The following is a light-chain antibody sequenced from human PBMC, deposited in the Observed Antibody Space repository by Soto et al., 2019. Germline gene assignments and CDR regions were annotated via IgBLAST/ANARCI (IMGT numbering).Light chain of an antibody. CDR3: QQSFSIPIYT. CDR1: QSIRND. J-gene: IGKJ2*01. CDR2: GTS. Sequence: DIQMTQSPSSLSASVGYRFTITCRGSQSIRNDLHWYQQRPGTPPNLLIYGTSSLQSGVPSRFRGSGSGTDFTLTISGVKPEDFATYYCQQSFSIPIYTFGQGTKVDIK. V-gene: IGKV1-39*01.